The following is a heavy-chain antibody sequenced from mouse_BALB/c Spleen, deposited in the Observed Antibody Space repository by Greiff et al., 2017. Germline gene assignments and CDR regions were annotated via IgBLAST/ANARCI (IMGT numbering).Heavy chain of an antibody. V-gene: IGHV14-3*02. D-gene: IGHD1-1*01. CDR1: GFNIKDTY. Sequence: VQLQQSGAELVKPGASVKLSCTASGFNIKDTYMHWVKQRPEQGLEWIGRIDPANGNTKYDPKFQGKATITADTSSNTAYLQLSSLTSEDTAVYYCARWDYYGSSLLDYWGQGTTLTVSS. J-gene: IGHJ2*01. CDR2: IDPANGNT. CDR3: ARWDYYGSSLLDY.